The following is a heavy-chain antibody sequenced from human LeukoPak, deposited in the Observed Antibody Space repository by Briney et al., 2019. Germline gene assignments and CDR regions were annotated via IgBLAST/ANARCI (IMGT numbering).Heavy chain of an antibody. CDR3: AKGSGSFGRYSFDH. D-gene: IGHD1-26*01. CDR2: IVASGATT. CDR1: GFTFTSYY. V-gene: IGHV3-23*01. Sequence: GGSLRLSCAASGFTFTSYYMNWVRQAPGKGLEWVSGIVASGATTYYADSVKGRFTISRDNSQNTLYLQMHSLRADDTAVYYCAKGSGSFGRYSFDHWGQGTLLTVSS. J-gene: IGHJ4*02.